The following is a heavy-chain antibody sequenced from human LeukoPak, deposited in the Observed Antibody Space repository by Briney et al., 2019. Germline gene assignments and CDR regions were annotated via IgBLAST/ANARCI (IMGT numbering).Heavy chain of an antibody. CDR1: GGSIGSGYY. CDR2: IHYGGTT. CDR3: TRDIGDFVSDF. D-gene: IGHD2-21*02. J-gene: IGHJ4*02. V-gene: IGHV4-39*02. Sequence: PSETLSLTCTVSGGSIGSGYYWAWIRQPPGKGLEWIGSIHYGGTTHYNPSLQSRVTISADTSKNQFALDLRSVTAADTAVYYCTRDIGDFVSDFWSQGTLVTVSS.